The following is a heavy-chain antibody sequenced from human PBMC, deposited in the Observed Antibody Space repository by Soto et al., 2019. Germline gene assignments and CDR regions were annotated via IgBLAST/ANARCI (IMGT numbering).Heavy chain of an antibody. CDR1: GGSFSGYY. J-gene: IGHJ4*02. D-gene: IGHD2-2*01. Sequence: LSLTCAVYGGSFSGYYWSWIRQPPGKGLEWIGEINHSGSTNYNPSLKSRVTISVDTSKNQFSLKLSSVTAADTAVYYCARALPSNIVVVPAASTLFDYWGQGTLVTVSS. CDR2: INHSGST. CDR3: ARALPSNIVVVPAASTLFDY. V-gene: IGHV4-34*01.